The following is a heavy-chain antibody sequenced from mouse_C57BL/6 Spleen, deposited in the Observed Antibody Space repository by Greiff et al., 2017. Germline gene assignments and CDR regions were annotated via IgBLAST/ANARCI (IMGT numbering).Heavy chain of an antibody. CDR1: GYSFTGYY. CDR2: INPSTGGT. CDR3: ARLGEAMDY. J-gene: IGHJ4*01. Sequence: EVQRVESGPELVKPGASVKISCKASGYSFTGYYMNWVKQSPEKSLEWIGEINPSTGGTTYNQKFKAKATLTVDKSSSTAYMQLKSLTSEDSAVYYCARLGEAMDYWGQGTSVTVSS. V-gene: IGHV1-42*01.